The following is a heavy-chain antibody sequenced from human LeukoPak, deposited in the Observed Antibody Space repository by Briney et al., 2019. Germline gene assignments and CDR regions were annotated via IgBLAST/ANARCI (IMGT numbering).Heavy chain of an antibody. CDR1: GFTFNNYA. V-gene: IGHV3-23*01. CDR2: ISGSGANT. CDR3: ARATGDAFDI. J-gene: IGHJ3*02. Sequence: GGSLRLSCAASGFTFNNYAMSWVRQAPGKGLEWVSDISGSGANTYYADSVKGRFTISRDNSKNTLYLQMNSLRAEDTALYYCARATGDAFDIWGQGTMVTVSS.